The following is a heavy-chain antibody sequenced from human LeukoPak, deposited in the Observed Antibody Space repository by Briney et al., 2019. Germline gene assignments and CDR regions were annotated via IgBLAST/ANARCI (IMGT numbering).Heavy chain of an antibody. D-gene: IGHD2-2*01. V-gene: IGHV3-74*01. CDR3: ASHCSSTSCYDSRDY. Sequence: PGGSLRLSCAASGFTFSSYWMHWVRQAPGKGLVWVSRINSDGSSTSYADSVKGRFTISRDNAKNTLYLQMNSLSAEDTAVYYCASHCSSTSCYDSRDYWGQGTLVTVSS. J-gene: IGHJ4*02. CDR2: INSDGSST. CDR1: GFTFSSYW.